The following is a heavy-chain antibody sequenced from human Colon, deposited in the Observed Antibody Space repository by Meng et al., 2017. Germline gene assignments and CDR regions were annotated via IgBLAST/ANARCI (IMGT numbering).Heavy chain of an antibody. CDR1: SGSISSSNW. Sequence: QRQESGHGLVKPSGTLSLTCAVSSGSISSSNWWSWVRQPPGKGLEWIGEISQSGTTYYNPSLKSRVTITGDWSKNQFSLNLNSVTAADTALYYCVRQGMTSYSWGYWGQGTLVTVSS. CDR3: VRQGMTSYSWGY. D-gene: IGHD3-9*01. J-gene: IGHJ4*02. V-gene: IGHV4-4*02. CDR2: ISQSGTT.